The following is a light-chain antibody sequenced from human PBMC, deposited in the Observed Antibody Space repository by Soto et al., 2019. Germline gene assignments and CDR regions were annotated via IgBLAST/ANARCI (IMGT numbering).Light chain of an antibody. CDR3: QQYNNWPPLT. CDR2: DAS. V-gene: IGKV3-15*01. J-gene: IGKJ4*01. Sequence: MTQSPVTLSVSPGERATLSCRASQFIGSNLAWYQQKPAQPPRLLIYDASTRATDIPARVSGSGSGTEFTLTISSQQSEDFAVYYCQQYNNWPPLTFGGGTKVDIK. CDR1: QFIGSN.